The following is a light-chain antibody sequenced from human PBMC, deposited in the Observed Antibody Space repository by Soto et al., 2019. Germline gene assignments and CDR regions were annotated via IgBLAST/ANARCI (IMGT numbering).Light chain of an antibody. CDR3: QQYHSYPWT. J-gene: IGKJ1*01. CDR2: DVS. V-gene: IGKV1-5*01. Sequence: DIPMTQSPSTLSASVGDRVTITCRASQSISGWLAWYQQKPGKAPKLLIYDVSSLASGGPSRFSGSGSGTEFPLAISSLQPDDCATYYCQQYHSYPWTFGQGTKVEIK. CDR1: QSISGW.